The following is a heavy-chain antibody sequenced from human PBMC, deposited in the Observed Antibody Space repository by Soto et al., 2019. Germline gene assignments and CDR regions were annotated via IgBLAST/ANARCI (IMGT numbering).Heavy chain of an antibody. CDR2: INPNSGGT. D-gene: IGHD4-4*01. V-gene: IGHV1-2*04. CDR3: AVGGNYLSMDV. Sequence: ASVKVSCKASGYTFTGYYMHWVRQAPGQGLEWMGWINPNSGGTNYAQKFQGWVTMTRDTSISTVYMEMSSLRSEDTAVYYCAVGGNYLSMDVWGQGTTVTVSS. CDR1: GYTFTGYY. J-gene: IGHJ6*02.